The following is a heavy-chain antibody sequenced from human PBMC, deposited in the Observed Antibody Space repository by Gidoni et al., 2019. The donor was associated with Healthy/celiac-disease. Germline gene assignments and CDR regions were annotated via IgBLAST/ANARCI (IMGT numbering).Heavy chain of an antibody. D-gene: IGHD2-21*02. CDR1: GGSISSYY. CDR3: ARGPVVTPSSYYGMDV. V-gene: IGHV4-59*01. Sequence: QVQLQESGPGLVKPSETLSLTCTVSGGSISSYYWSWIRQPPGKGLEWLGYIYYSGSTNYNPALKSRVTISVDTSKNQFSLKLSSVTAADTAVYYCARGPVVTPSSYYGMDVGGQGTTVTVSS. J-gene: IGHJ6*02. CDR2: IYYSGST.